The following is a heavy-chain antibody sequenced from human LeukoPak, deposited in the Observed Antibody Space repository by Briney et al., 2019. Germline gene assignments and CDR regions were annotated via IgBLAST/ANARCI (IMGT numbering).Heavy chain of an antibody. Sequence: GSSVKVSCKASGGIFNMYAINWVRQAPGQGLEWVGRIIPILGVANYAQRLQGRVTFTADTSTSTAYMELSSLRSEDTALYYCARSERAGHNWFDPWGQGTLVTVSS. J-gene: IGHJ5*02. V-gene: IGHV1-69*04. CDR3: ARSERAGHNWFDP. CDR1: GGIFNMYA. D-gene: IGHD3-10*01. CDR2: IIPILGVA.